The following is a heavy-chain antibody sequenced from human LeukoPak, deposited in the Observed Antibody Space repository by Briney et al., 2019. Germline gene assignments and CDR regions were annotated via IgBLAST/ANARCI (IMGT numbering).Heavy chain of an antibody. CDR2: INHSGST. V-gene: IGHV4-34*01. D-gene: IGHD3-10*01. CDR3: ARSITMVRGVLP. J-gene: IGHJ5*02. CDR1: GGSFSGYY. Sequence: PSETLSLTCAVYGGSFSGYYWSWLRQPPGKGLEWIGEINHSGSTNYNPSLKSRGTISVDTSKNQFSLKLSSVTAADTAVYYCARSITMVRGVLPWGQGTLVTVSS.